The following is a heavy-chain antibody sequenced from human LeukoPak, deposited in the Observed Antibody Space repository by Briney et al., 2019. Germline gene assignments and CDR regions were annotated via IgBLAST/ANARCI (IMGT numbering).Heavy chain of an antibody. CDR1: GGSISSHY. V-gene: IGHV4-59*11. CDR3: ARDLGFCSVASCYPYFDP. D-gene: IGHD2-15*01. CDR2: IYYSGNT. Sequence: SETLSLTCSVSGGSISSHYWSWIRQPPGKGLEWIGYIYYSGNTNYNPSLKSRVTISIDTSKNQFSLKLSSVTAADTAVYYCARDLGFCSVASCYPYFDPWGQGTLVTVSS. J-gene: IGHJ5*02.